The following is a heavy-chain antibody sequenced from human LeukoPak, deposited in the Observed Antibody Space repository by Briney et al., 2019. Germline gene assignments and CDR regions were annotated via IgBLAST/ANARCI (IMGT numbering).Heavy chain of an antibody. CDR3: ARARGGYGDYGNWFDP. D-gene: IGHD4-17*01. J-gene: IGHJ5*02. Sequence: PSETLSLTCTVSDTSITSYYWTWLRQPPGKGLEWIGFVFYTGSTNYNPSLKSRVTFSLDTSNSQFSLKLTSATPADTAVYYCARARGGYGDYGNWFDPWGPGTLVVVSS. V-gene: IGHV4-59*01. CDR1: DTSITSYY. CDR2: VFYTGST.